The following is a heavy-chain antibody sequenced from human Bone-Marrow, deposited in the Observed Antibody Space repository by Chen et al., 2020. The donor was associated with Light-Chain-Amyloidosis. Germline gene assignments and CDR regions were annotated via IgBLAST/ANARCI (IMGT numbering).Heavy chain of an antibody. D-gene: IGHD1-1*01. CDR3: VKSLIPSRYLYHYYMDV. V-gene: IGHV3-9*01. CDR1: GFTFNDYA. Sequence: EVQLVESGGALVPPGRSLRLSCAAFGFTFNDYAMYWVRQGPGKGLEWVSGISSNSGSIGYADSVKGRFSISRDNAKNYLHLQMNSLRPEDTALYYCVKSLIPSRYLYHYYMDVWGKGTTVIVSS. CDR2: ISSNSGSI. J-gene: IGHJ6*03.